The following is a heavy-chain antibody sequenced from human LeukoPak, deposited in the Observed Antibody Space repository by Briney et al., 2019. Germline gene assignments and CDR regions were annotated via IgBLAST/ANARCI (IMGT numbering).Heavy chain of an antibody. V-gene: IGHV1-18*01. D-gene: IGHD6-19*01. CDR1: GYTFTSFG. Sequence: ALVKVSCTASGYTFTSFGISWVRQAPGQGLEWMGWISGNNGNTNYAQKFQGRVTMTTDTSTSTAYMELRSLRSDDAAVYYCSRTKKSVAASFNWFDPWGQGTLVTVSS. J-gene: IGHJ5*02. CDR2: ISGNNGNT. CDR3: SRTKKSVAASFNWFDP.